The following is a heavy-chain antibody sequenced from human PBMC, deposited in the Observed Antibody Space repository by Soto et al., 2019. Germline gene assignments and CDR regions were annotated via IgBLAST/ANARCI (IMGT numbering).Heavy chain of an antibody. Sequence: QVQLQESGPGLVKPSETLSLTCTVSGGSISSYYWSWIRQPPGKGLEWIGYIYYSGSTNYNPSLKRRVTISVDTSKNQCSLKLSSVTAADTAVYYFARTVPAAILYFDYWGQGTLVTVSS. J-gene: IGHJ4*02. CDR2: IYYSGST. CDR3: ARTVPAAILYFDY. D-gene: IGHD2-2*01. V-gene: IGHV4-59*01. CDR1: GGSISSYY.